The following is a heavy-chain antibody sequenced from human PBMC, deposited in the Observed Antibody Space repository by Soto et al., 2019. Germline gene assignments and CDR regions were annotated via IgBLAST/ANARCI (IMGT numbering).Heavy chain of an antibody. J-gene: IGHJ4*02. CDR3: ATWPHYGDYPRDY. CDR1: GYSFTSYW. Sequence: RGESLKISCKGSGYSFTSYWIGWVRQMPGKGLEWMGIIYPGDSDTRYSPSFQGQVTISADKSISTAYLQWSSLKASDTAMYYCATWPHYGDYPRDYWGQGTLVTVSS. CDR2: IYPGDSDT. V-gene: IGHV5-51*01. D-gene: IGHD4-17*01.